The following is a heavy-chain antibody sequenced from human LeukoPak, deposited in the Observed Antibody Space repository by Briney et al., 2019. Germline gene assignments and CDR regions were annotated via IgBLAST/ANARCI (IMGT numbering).Heavy chain of an antibody. J-gene: IGHJ6*03. CDR2: IIPIFGTA. D-gene: IGHD6-6*01. CDR3: ARDDLRSIDDHYYYYMDV. CDR1: GGTLSSSA. V-gene: IGHV1-69*13. Sequence: GASVKVSCKASGGTLSSSAISWVRQAPGQGLEWSGGIIPIFGTANYAQKLQGRVTITADESTSTAYMELSSLRSEDTAVYYCARDDLRSIDDHYYYYMDVWGKGTTITVSS.